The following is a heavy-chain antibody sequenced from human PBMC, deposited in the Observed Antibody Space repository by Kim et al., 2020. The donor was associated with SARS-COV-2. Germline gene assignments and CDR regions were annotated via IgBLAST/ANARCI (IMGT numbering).Heavy chain of an antibody. D-gene: IGHD3-10*01. CDR1: GFSFKNFA. CDR3: AKDTRGSNQPFGS. CDR2: IDGNGIDT. V-gene: IGHV3-23*01. J-gene: IGHJ5*02. Sequence: GGSLRLSCAASGFSFKNFAMNWVRQAPGKGLEWVSPIDGNGIDTYYADSVKGRFTFYRANSKNKLSLQMNSLRVDDQAGCYCAKDTRGSNQPFGSWGQR.